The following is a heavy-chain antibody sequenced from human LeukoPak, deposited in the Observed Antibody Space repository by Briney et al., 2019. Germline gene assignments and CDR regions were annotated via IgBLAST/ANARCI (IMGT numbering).Heavy chain of an antibody. CDR2: IYYSGST. Sequence: SETLSLTCTVSGGSISSSSYYWGWIRQPPGKGLEWIGSIYYSGSTYYNPSLKSRVTISVDTSKNQFSLLLNSVTPEDTAVYFCARALWGRLEYWGQGTLVTVSS. V-gene: IGHV4-39*01. J-gene: IGHJ4*02. CDR3: ARALWGRLEY. CDR1: GGSISSSSYY. D-gene: IGHD3-16*01.